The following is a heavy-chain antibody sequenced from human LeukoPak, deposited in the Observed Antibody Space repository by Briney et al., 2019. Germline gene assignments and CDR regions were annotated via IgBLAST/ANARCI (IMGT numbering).Heavy chain of an antibody. Sequence: PGGSLRLSCAASGFTFSSYSMNWVRQAPGKGLEWVSYISSSSSTIYYADSVKGRFTISRDNAKNSLYLQMNSLRAEDTAVYYCAMRYDYVWGSYRSAEYFQHWGQGTLVTVAS. CDR1: GFTFSSYS. CDR2: ISSSSSTI. V-gene: IGHV3-48*01. CDR3: AMRYDYVWGSYRSAEYFQH. J-gene: IGHJ1*01. D-gene: IGHD3-16*02.